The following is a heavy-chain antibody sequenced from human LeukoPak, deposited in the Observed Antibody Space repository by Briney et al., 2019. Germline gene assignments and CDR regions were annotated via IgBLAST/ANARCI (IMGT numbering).Heavy chain of an antibody. CDR1: GGSFSDFY. Sequence: SETLSLTCAAYGGSFSDFYWNWIRQPPGKGLEWIGQISRSGGINYNPSLQSRVTLSVDTSNNHFSLRLTPVTAADTAVYYCVRGYSEYWSDWGQGSLVTVSS. CDR3: VRGYSEYWSD. V-gene: IGHV4-34*01. D-gene: IGHD3-3*01. J-gene: IGHJ4*02. CDR2: ISRSGGI.